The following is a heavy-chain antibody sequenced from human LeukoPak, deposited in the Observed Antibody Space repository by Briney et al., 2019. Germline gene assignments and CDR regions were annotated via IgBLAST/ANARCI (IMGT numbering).Heavy chain of an antibody. J-gene: IGHJ5*01. CDR2: IFYSGSP. Sequence: SETLSLTCNVSGDSIGSSSYYWGWIRQTPEKGLEWIGSIFYSGSPYYTPSLKSRLTMSLDTSKNQFSLRLTSVTAADTAVYYCARQVAIVEPTDPNWFDSWGQGTLVTASS. D-gene: IGHD1-26*01. V-gene: IGHV4-39*07. CDR3: ARQVAIVEPTDPNWFDS. CDR1: GDSIGSSSYY.